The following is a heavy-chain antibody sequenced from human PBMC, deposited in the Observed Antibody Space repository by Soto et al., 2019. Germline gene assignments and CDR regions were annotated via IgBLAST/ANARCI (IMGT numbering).Heavy chain of an antibody. CDR1: GGTFSSYA. J-gene: IGHJ6*02. D-gene: IGHD3-10*01. CDR2: FIPIFGTA. V-gene: IGHV1-69*01. CDR3: ARARITMVRGVIDYYYYGMDV. Sequence: QVQLVQSGAEVKKPGSSVKVSCKASGGTFSSYAISWVRQAPGQGLEWMGGFIPIFGTANYAQKFQGRVTITADESTSTAYMELSSLRSEDTAVYYCARARITMVRGVIDYYYYGMDVWGQGTTVTVSS.